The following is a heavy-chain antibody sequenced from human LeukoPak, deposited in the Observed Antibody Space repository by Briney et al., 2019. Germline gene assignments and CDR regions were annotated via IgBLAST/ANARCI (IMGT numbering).Heavy chain of an antibody. Sequence: GASVKVSCKASGGTFSSYAISWVRQAPGQGLEWMGGIIPIFGTANYAQKFQGRVTITADKSTSTAYMELSSLRSEDTAVYYCARASSKQPHQNWFDPWGQGTLVTVSS. CDR3: ARASSKQPHQNWFDP. J-gene: IGHJ5*02. V-gene: IGHV1-69*06. D-gene: IGHD6-13*01. CDR1: GGTFSSYA. CDR2: IIPIFGTA.